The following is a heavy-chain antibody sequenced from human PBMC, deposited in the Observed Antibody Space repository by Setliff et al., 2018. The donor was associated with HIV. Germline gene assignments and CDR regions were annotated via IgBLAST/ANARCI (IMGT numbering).Heavy chain of an antibody. Sequence: LKISCKALDYTFTTYWIAWVRQMPGEGLEWMGIIYPDDSNIRYNPSFQSQVTISADKSIATAYLEIHNLKASDTATYYCARRDGRSMNAFQIWGPGSKVTVSS. CDR2: IYPDDSNI. V-gene: IGHV5-51*01. CDR3: ARRDGRSMNAFQI. J-gene: IGHJ3*01. D-gene: IGHD6-13*01. CDR1: DYTFTTYW.